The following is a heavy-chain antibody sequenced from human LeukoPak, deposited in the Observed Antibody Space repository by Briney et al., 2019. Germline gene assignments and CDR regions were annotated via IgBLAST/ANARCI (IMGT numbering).Heavy chain of an antibody. D-gene: IGHD6-13*01. CDR1: GGSISNYY. Sequence: SETLSLTCTVSGGSISNYYWSWIRQPPGKGLDWIGYIYFSGITYYHPSLKSRVTISVDTSKNQFSLKLTSVTAADTAVYYCARARVDKVGYTSNWFFPPDYWGQGTLVTVSS. CDR3: ARARVDKVGYTSNWFFPPDY. V-gene: IGHV4-59*01. CDR2: IYFSGIT. J-gene: IGHJ4*02.